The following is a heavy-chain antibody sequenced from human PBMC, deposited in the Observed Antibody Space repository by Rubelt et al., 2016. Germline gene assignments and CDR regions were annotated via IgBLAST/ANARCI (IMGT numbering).Heavy chain of an antibody. CDR1: GGSLSGYY. D-gene: IGHD6-6*01. Sequence: QVHLQQWGAGLLKPSETLSLTCAVHGGSLSGYYWAWIRQAPGKGMEWIGEINHRGSPTYNPSLKSRVTISVDTSRNQVSLKLNSGTAADTAIYFCAGEWLGSGSSYDHWGQGTLVTVSS. CDR3: AGEWLGSGSSYDH. J-gene: IGHJ5*02. V-gene: IGHV4-34*02. CDR2: INHRGSP.